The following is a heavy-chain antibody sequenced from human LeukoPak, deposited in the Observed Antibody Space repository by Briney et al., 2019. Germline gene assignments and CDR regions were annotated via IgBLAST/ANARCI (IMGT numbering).Heavy chain of an antibody. D-gene: IGHD3-22*01. J-gene: IGHJ4*02. V-gene: IGHV4-34*01. Sequence: PSETLSLTCAVYGGSFSGYYWSWIRQPPGKGREWMGEINHRGSTNYNPSLKSRVTISVDTSKNQFSLKQSAVTAADTAVYYCATATIYASSGYSSYYFDYWGQGTLVTVSS. CDR1: GGSFSGYY. CDR2: INHRGST. CDR3: ATATIYASSGYSSYYFDY.